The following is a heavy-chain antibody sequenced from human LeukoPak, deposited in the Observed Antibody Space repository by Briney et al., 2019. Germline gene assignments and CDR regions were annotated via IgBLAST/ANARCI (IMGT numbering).Heavy chain of an antibody. CDR1: GYTFTSNY. Sequence: ASVKVSCKASGYTFTSNYIHWVRQAPGQGLEWMGMIYPRDGSTSYAQKFQGRVTMTRDTSTSTVYMELSGLRSEDTAVYYCARGALPTPLNIDYWGQGTLVTVSS. CDR2: IYPRDGST. V-gene: IGHV1-46*01. D-gene: IGHD1-26*01. CDR3: ARGALPTPLNIDY. J-gene: IGHJ4*02.